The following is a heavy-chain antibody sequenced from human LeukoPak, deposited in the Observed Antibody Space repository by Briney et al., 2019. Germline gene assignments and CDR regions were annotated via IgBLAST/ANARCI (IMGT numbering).Heavy chain of an antibody. CDR1: GFTFSSYS. J-gene: IGHJ4*02. Sequence: GGSLRLSCAASGFTFSSYSMSWVRQAPGKGLEWVSSLNSGRNYISYAGSVRGRFTISRDNAKNSLYLQMNSLRAEDTAVYYCARDRWATTVGLFDYWGQGTLVTVSS. CDR3: ARDRWATTVGLFDY. D-gene: IGHD4-17*01. CDR2: LNSGRNYI. V-gene: IGHV3-21*01.